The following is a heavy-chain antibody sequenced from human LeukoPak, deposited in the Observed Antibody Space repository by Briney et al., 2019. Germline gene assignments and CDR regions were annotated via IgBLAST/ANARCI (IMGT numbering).Heavy chain of an antibody. Sequence: GGSLRLSCAASGFSFSSYGMHWVRQAPGKGLEWVAYIQYDGSNEQYADSVKGRFSISRDNSRNTLYLQMNSLRAEDTAMYYCAKCIAAAGTDTSRGAQIDYWGQGTLVTVSS. V-gene: IGHV3-30*02. J-gene: IGHJ4*02. CDR2: IQYDGSNE. D-gene: IGHD6-13*01. CDR3: AKCIAAAGTDTSRGAQIDY. CDR1: GFSFSSYG.